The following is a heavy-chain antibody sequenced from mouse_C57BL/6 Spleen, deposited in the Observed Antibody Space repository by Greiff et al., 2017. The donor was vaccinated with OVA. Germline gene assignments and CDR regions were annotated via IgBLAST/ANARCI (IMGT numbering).Heavy chain of an antibody. CDR1: GFNIKDYY. V-gene: IGHV14-2*01. D-gene: IGHD2-4*01. CDR2: IDPEDGET. Sequence: VQLQQSGAELVKPGASVKLSCTASGFNIKDYYMHWVKQRTEQGLEWIGRIDPEDGETKYAPKFQGKATITADTSSNTAYLQLSSLTSEDTAVYYCARGAYDYDWFAYWGQGTLVTVSA. J-gene: IGHJ3*01. CDR3: ARGAYDYDWFAY.